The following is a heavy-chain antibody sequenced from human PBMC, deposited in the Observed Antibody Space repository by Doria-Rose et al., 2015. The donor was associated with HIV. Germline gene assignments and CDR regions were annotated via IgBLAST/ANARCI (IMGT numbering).Heavy chain of an antibody. CDR1: GVSLSSPGMG. CDR3: ARIKSSRWYHKYYFDF. Sequence: QESGPVLVKPTETLTLTCTVSGVSLSSPGMGVSWIRQHPGKALEWLANIFSDDERYYKTSLKSRPTISRGTSKSQVVLTMTDMDPVDTATYYCARIKSSRWYHKYYFDFWGQGTLVIVSA. D-gene: IGHD6-13*01. CDR2: IFSDDER. J-gene: IGHJ4*02. V-gene: IGHV2-26*01.